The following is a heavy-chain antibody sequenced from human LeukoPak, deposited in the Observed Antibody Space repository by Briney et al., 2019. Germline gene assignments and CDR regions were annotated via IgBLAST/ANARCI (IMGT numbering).Heavy chain of an antibody. D-gene: IGHD3-22*01. CDR1: GASVSSNSAA. V-gene: IGHV6-1*01. J-gene: IGHJ4*02. Sequence: SQTLSLTFAISGASVSSNSAAWNWIRQSPSKGLEWLGRTYYRSRWYNDYAVSVKSRITINPDPSKNQFSLQLNSVTPEDTAVYYCAGEYYDRSGYLIRYYFDYWGQGTLVTVPS. CDR2: TYYRSRWYN. CDR3: AGEYYDRSGYLIRYYFDY.